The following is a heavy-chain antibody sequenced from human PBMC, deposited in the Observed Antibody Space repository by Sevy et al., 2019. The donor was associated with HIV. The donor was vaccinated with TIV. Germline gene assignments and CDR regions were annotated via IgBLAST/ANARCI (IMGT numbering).Heavy chain of an antibody. J-gene: IGHJ4*02. CDR1: GGSISSYY. V-gene: IGHV4-59*01. CDR3: ARDFKGATTD. CDR2: TYYSGST. Sequence: SETLSLTCSVSGGSISSYYWNWIRQPPGKGPEWIGYTYYSGSTNYNPSLKSRVTMSVDTSKNQFSLKLTSVTAADTAVYYCARDFKGATTDWGQGTLVTVSS. D-gene: IGHD1-26*01.